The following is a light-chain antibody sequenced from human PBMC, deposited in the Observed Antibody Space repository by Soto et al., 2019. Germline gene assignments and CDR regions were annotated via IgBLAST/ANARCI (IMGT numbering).Light chain of an antibody. CDR2: SNN. Sequence: QSVLTQPPSASGTPGQRVTISCSGSSSNIGSNTVNWYQQLPGTAPQLLIYSNNQRPSGVPARFSGSKSGASASLAISRLQSADEADYYCAAWDDSLNGHYVFGTGTKVTVL. J-gene: IGLJ1*01. CDR1: SSNIGSNT. CDR3: AAWDDSLNGHYV. V-gene: IGLV1-44*01.